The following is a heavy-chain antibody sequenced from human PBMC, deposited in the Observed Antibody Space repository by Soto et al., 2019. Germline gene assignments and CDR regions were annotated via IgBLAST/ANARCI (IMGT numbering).Heavy chain of an antibody. J-gene: IGHJ4*02. V-gene: IGHV3-30*18. CDR3: AKEGGLSGSYYISSSYYFDY. Sequence: QVQLVESGGGVVQPGRSLRLSCVASGFTFSSYGMHWVRQAPGKGLEWVAIISYDGSNTYYADSVKGRFTISSDNSKNTLYLQMKSLRAEDTSVYYCAKEGGLSGSYYISSSYYFDYWGQGALVTVSS. CDR1: GFTFSSYG. CDR2: ISYDGSNT. D-gene: IGHD1-26*01.